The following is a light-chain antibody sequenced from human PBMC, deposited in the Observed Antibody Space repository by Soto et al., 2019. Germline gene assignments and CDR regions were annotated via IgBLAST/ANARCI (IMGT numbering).Light chain of an antibody. CDR2: SNN. Sequence: QPVLTQPPSASATPGQRVTISCSGSSSDIGSNPVNWYQQLPGTAPKLLIFSNNQRPSGVPDRFSGSKSGTSASLAISGLQSEDEADYYCAAWDGSLHDLAFGGGTQLTVL. J-gene: IGLJ2*01. CDR3: AAWDGSLHDLA. V-gene: IGLV1-44*01. CDR1: SSDIGSNP.